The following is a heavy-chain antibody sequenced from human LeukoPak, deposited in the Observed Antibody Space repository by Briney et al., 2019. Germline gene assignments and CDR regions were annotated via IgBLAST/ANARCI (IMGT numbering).Heavy chain of an antibody. CDR2: ISGSGGST. CDR1: GFTFRMYA. D-gene: IGHD6-19*01. Sequence: GGSLRLSCTASGFTFRMYAMSWVRQAPGKGLEWVSAISGSGGSTYYADSVKGRFTISRDNSKNTLYLQMNSLRVDDTAVYYCAKIGWDDAFDIWGQGTMVTVSS. V-gene: IGHV3-23*01. CDR3: AKIGWDDAFDI. J-gene: IGHJ3*02.